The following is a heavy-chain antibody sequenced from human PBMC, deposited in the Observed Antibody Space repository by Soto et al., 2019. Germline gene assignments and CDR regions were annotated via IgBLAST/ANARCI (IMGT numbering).Heavy chain of an antibody. D-gene: IGHD3-22*01. Sequence: EVQLLESGGGLVQPGGSLRLSCAASGFTFSSYAMSWVRQAPGKGLEWVSAISGSGGSTYYADSVKGRFTISRDNSKITLYLQMDSVRAEDTAVYYCAKGSGYLGVGQSDYYDSSFYWGQGTLVPV. CDR3: AKGSGYLGVGQSDYYDSSFY. J-gene: IGHJ4*02. CDR1: GFTFSSYA. CDR2: ISGSGGST. V-gene: IGHV3-23*01.